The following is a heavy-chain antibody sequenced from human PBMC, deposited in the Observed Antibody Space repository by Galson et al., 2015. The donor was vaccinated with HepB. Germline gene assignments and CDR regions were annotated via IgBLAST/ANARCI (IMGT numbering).Heavy chain of an antibody. V-gene: IGHV3-21*01. J-gene: IGHJ4*02. D-gene: IGHD3-10*01. CDR3: ARRLLWFGEFPKYYFDY. CDR2: ISSSSSYI. Sequence: SLRLSCAASGFTFSSYSMNRVRQAPGKGLEWVSSISSSSSYIYYADSVKGRFTISRDNAKNSLYLQMNSLRAEDTAVYYCARRLLWFGEFPKYYFDYWGQGTLVTVSS. CDR1: GFTFSSYS.